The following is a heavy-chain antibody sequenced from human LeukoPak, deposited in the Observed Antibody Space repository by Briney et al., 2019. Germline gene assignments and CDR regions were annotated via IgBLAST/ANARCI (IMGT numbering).Heavy chain of an antibody. Sequence: SETLSLTCTVSGGSISSGTDYWGWIRQPPGRGLEWIGNIYYSGSTYFNPSLKSRVTISVDTSKDQFPLKLRSVTAADTAMYYCARHVHSLSGYSSAWYVDHWGQGSLRCVSS. D-gene: IGHD6-19*01. CDR1: GGSISSGTDY. V-gene: IGHV4-39*01. J-gene: IGHJ5*02. CDR3: ARHVHSLSGYSSAWYVDH. CDR2: IYYSGST.